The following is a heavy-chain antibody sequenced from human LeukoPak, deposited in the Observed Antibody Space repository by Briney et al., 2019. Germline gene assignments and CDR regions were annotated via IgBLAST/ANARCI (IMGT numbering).Heavy chain of an antibody. CDR1: GGSFSGHY. Sequence: SETLSLTCAASGGSFSGHYWSWIRQPPGGGLEWIGEINDSGSTKYNPSPKSRVTISADTSKNQFSLKLSSVTAADTAVYYCARAVAGTGNWFDPWGQGTLVTVSS. D-gene: IGHD6-19*01. CDR2: INDSGST. CDR3: ARAVAGTGNWFDP. J-gene: IGHJ5*02. V-gene: IGHV4-34*01.